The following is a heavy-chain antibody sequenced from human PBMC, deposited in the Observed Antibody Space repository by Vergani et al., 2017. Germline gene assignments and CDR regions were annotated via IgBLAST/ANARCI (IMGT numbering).Heavy chain of an antibody. D-gene: IGHD5-12*01. V-gene: IGHV3-74*01. CDR2: IKSDGSIT. Sequence: EVQLVESGGGLIHPGGSLRLSCEGSGFSFSGYWMHWVRQSPEKGLVWVSRIKSDGSITNYADSVKGRFTISRDNAKNTLYLEMNSLRGDDTAIYYCVRARCSGPCFMANWCDSWGQGTLVTVS. J-gene: IGHJ5*01. CDR3: VRARCSGPCFMANWCDS. CDR1: GFSFSGYW.